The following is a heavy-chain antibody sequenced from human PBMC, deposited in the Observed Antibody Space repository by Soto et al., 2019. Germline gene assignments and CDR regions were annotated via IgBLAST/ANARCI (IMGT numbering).Heavy chain of an antibody. J-gene: IGHJ3*02. CDR3: AKGNSWSPALVLDI. CDR2: ISGSAGST. Sequence: PGVSLRLSFAASGFTFRSYSMNWVRQAPGKGLEWVSAISGSAGSTYYADSVKGRFTISRDTSKNTLYLQMNSLRAEDTAVYYCAKGNSWSPALVLDIWGQGTMVTVSS. CDR1: GFTFRSYS. V-gene: IGHV3-23*01. D-gene: IGHD1-7*01.